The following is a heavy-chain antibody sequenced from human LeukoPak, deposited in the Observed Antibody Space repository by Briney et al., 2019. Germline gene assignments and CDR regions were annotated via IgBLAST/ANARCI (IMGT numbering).Heavy chain of an antibody. J-gene: IGHJ4*02. V-gene: IGHV1-8*01. Sequence: ASVKVSCKASGYTFTSYDINWVRQATGQGLEWMGWMNPNSGNTGYAQKFQGRVTMTRNTSISTAYMELSSLRSVDTAVYYCARAVPGPAPASYRFDYWGQGTLVTVSS. CDR3: ARAVPGPAPASYRFDY. CDR1: GYTFTSYD. D-gene: IGHD3-16*02. CDR2: MNPNSGNT.